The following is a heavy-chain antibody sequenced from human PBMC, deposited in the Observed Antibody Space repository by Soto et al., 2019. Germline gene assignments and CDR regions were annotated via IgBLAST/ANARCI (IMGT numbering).Heavy chain of an antibody. J-gene: IGHJ5*02. V-gene: IGHV4-31*03. CDR2: VHYSGST. CDR3: ARDVLDGSGNYFDP. Sequence: LSLTCKVSGDSIIGGSYYWTWIRQHPGKGLEWIGYVHYSGSTYYNPSLKSRVTVSVDTSKNQFSLKLTSVTAADTAVYYCARDVLDGSGNYFDPWGQGTLVTVSS. CDR1: GDSIIGGSYY. D-gene: IGHD3-16*01.